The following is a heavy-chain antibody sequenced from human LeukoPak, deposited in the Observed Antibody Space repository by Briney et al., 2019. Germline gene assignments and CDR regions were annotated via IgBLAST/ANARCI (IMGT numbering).Heavy chain of an antibody. J-gene: IGHJ6*03. CDR2: IIPIFGTA. CDR1: GYTFTSYG. CDR3: ARDLSFGGYDFWGSGEYYYYMDV. D-gene: IGHD3-3*01. V-gene: IGHV1-69*13. Sequence: GASVKVSCKASGYTFTSYGISWVRQAPGQGLEWMGGIIPIFGTANYAQKFQGRVTITADESTSTAYMELSSLRSEDTAEYYCARDLSFGGYDFWGSGEYYYYMDVWGKGTTVTVSS.